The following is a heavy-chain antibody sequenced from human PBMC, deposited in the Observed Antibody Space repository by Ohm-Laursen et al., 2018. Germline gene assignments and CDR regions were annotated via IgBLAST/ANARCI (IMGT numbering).Heavy chain of an antibody. CDR3: AKGTPAALLAY. CDR2: ISDSGGDT. CDR1: GFTFSDYY. J-gene: IGHJ4*02. Sequence: SLRLSCAASGFTFSDYYMSWIRQAPGKGLEWVSSISDSGGDTYYADSVKGRFTISRDNSKNTLYLQMSSLRADDTAVYYCAKGTPAALLAYWGQGTLVTVSS. D-gene: IGHD6-13*01. V-gene: IGHV3-23*01.